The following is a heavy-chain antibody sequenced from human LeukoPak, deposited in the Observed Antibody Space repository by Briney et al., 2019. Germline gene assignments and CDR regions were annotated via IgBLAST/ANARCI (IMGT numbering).Heavy chain of an antibody. Sequence: PSETLSLTCTVSGGPISSSSYYWGWIRQPPGKGLEWIGSIYYSGSTYYNPSLKSRVTISVDTSKNQFSLKLSSVTAADTAVYYCARHFSIAAAVPRYYFDYWGQGTLVTVSS. J-gene: IGHJ4*02. D-gene: IGHD6-13*01. CDR3: ARHFSIAAAVPRYYFDY. V-gene: IGHV4-39*01. CDR2: IYYSGST. CDR1: GGPISSSSYY.